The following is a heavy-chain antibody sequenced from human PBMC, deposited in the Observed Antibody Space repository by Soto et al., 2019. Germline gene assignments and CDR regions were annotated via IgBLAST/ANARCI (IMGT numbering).Heavy chain of an antibody. CDR3: ARHEYHPTFDH. D-gene: IGHD2-2*01. CDR2: LYPSGST. V-gene: IGHV4-39*01. J-gene: IGHJ4*02. Sequence: QLQLQESGPGLVKPSETLSLTCTVSGDSITSSNYYWDWIRQPPGKGLEWIGDLYPSGSTDYNPSLKSRVTISVDTSKNQFSMQLSSVTAADTAVYYCARHEYHPTFDHWGQGTLVTVSS. CDR1: GDSITSSNYY.